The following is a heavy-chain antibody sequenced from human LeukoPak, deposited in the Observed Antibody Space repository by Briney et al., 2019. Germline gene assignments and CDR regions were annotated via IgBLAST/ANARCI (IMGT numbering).Heavy chain of an antibody. Sequence: ASVKVSCKASGYTFTSYAMHWVRQAPGQRLEWMGWINAGNGNTKYSQKFQGRVTITRDTSASTAYMELSSLRPEDTAVYYCATVVGELFTNAFDIWGQGTMVTVSS. CDR3: ATVVGELFTNAFDI. CDR1: GYTFTSYA. V-gene: IGHV1-3*01. J-gene: IGHJ3*02. CDR2: INAGNGNT. D-gene: IGHD3-10*01.